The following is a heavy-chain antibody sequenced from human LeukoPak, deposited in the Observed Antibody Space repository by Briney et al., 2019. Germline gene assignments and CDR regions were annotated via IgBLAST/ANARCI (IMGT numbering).Heavy chain of an antibody. D-gene: IGHD2-2*01. V-gene: IGHV6-1*01. CDR1: GDSVSSNSVT. Sequence: SQTLSLTCAISGDSVSSNSVTWNWIRQTPSRGLEWLGRTYYRSTWYNDYAVSVRGRITVNPDTSKNQFSLHLNSVTPEDTAVYYCARRLTQYDCFDPWGQGILVTVSS. J-gene: IGHJ5*02. CDR2: TYYRSTWYN. CDR3: ARRLTQYDCFDP.